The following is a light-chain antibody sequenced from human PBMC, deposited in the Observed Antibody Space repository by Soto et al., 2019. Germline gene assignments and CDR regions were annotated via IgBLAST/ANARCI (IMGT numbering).Light chain of an antibody. CDR2: GVS. Sequence: EIVLTQSPGTLSLSPGERATLSCRASQSVSSNYFAWYQQKPGQAPRLLIYGVSSRATDIPDRFSGSGSGTDFTLTISRLEPEDFAVYYCEQYGSSGTFGQGTKVDIK. V-gene: IGKV3-20*01. CDR3: EQYGSSGT. CDR1: QSVSSNY. J-gene: IGKJ1*01.